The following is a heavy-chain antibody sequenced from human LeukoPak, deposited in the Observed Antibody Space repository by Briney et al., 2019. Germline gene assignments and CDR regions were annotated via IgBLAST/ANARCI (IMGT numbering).Heavy chain of an antibody. D-gene: IGHD6-13*01. CDR3: ARASKPRYSTETDY. J-gene: IGHJ4*02. CDR2: INPNSGGT. CDR1: GYTFTGYY. Sequence: ASVKVSCKASGYTFTGYYMHWVRQAPGQGLEWMGWINPNSGGTNYAQKFQGRVTMTRDTSISTAYMELSRLRSDDTAVYYCARASKPRYSTETDYWGQGTLVTVSS. V-gene: IGHV1-2*02.